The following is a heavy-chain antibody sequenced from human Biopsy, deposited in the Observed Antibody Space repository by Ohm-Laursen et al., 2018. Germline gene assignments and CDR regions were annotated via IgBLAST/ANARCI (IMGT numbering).Heavy chain of an antibody. D-gene: IGHD3-22*01. J-gene: IGHJ3*02. CDR2: VYYSGST. Sequence: SETLSLTYTVSGGSISSYYWTWIRQPPGKGLEWIGDVYYSGSTNRNPSLKSRVTILVDTSKNQFSLKLNSVTAADTAVYYCGRREVVITHDAFDTWGQRTMVTVSS. CDR1: GGSISSYY. CDR3: GRREVVITHDAFDT. V-gene: IGHV4-59*08.